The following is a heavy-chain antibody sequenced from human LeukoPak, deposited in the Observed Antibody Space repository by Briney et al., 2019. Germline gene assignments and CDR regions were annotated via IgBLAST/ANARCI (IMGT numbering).Heavy chain of an antibody. V-gene: IGHV3-64*01. Sequence: GGSLRLSCAASGFTFSSYAMYWVRQAPGKGLEYVSAITSNEGSTYYAYSVKGRFTISRDNSKNTLYLQMGSLRAEDMAVYYCATHNSSGDYWGQGTLVTVSS. J-gene: IGHJ4*02. D-gene: IGHD6-6*01. CDR3: ATHNSSGDY. CDR2: ITSNEGST. CDR1: GFTFSSYA.